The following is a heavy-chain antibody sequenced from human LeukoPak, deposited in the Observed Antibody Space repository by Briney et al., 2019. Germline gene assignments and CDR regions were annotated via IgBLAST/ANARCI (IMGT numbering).Heavy chain of an antibody. CDR1: GGSISSYY. J-gene: IGHJ3*02. CDR2: IYPSGST. CDR3: SRDRIDDAFDI. Sequence: SETLSLTCTVSGGSISSYYWSWIREPAGKGLEWIGRIYPSGSTYYSPSLKSRVTMSVDTSKNQFSLKLSSVTAADTAVYYCSRDRIDDAFDIWGQGTMVTVSS. D-gene: IGHD2-15*01. V-gene: IGHV4-4*07.